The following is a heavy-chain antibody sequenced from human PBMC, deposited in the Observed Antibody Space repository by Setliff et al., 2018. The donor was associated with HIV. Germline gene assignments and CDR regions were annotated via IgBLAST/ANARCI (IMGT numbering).Heavy chain of an antibody. V-gene: IGHV1-69*05. CDR1: GDTFNNCA. J-gene: IGHJ5*02. Sequence: VASVKVSCKASGDTFNNCAVTWVRQAPGQGLEWMGGSIPLFGTTNYAQKFQGRVTMTRNTSISTAYMELSSLRSEDTAVYYCARGAFPSSKMTKRNWFDPWGQGTLVTVSS. CDR3: ARGAFPSSKMTKRNWFDP. D-gene: IGHD4-17*01. CDR2: SIPLFGTT.